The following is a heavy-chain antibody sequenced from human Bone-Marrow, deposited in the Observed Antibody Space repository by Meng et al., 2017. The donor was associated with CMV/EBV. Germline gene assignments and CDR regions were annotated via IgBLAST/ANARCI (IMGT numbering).Heavy chain of an antibody. V-gene: IGHV3-74*01. D-gene: IGHD6-13*01. CDR1: GFTFSSYY. CDR3: AKDPSHRAAGLYYFDY. Sequence: GESLKISCAASGFTFSSYYMHWVRQPPGKGLVWVSRINTDGMSTTYADSVKGRFTISRDNSKNTLYLQMNSLRAEDTAVYYCAKDPSHRAAGLYYFDYWGQGTLVTVSS. CDR2: INTDGMST. J-gene: IGHJ4*02.